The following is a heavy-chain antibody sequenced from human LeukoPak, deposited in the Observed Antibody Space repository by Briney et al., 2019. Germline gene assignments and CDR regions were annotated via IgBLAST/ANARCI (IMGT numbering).Heavy chain of an antibody. J-gene: IGHJ5*02. CDR2: ISGSAVIT. D-gene: IGHD1-7*01. CDR3: ARAGTGSKENWFDP. Sequence: GGTLGLSCAASGLTFINFGMTWVRQAPGKGLEWVSAISGSAVITFYADSVKGRFTISRDNSKNSLYLQMNSLRAEDTAVYYCARAGTGSKENWFDPWGQGTLVTVSS. CDR1: GLTFINFG. V-gene: IGHV3-23*01.